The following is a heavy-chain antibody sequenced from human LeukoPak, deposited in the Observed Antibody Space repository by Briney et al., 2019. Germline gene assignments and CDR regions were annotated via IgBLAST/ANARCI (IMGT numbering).Heavy chain of an antibody. J-gene: IGHJ6*03. CDR1: GGSISTGGYY. CDR3: ARDRPRLRGYSYGYYYYMDV. CDR2: IYYRGST. V-gene: IGHV4-39*07. D-gene: IGHD5-18*01. Sequence: SETLSLTCTVSGGSISTGGYYWGWIRQPPGKGLEWIGSIYYRGSTYYNPSLKSRVTISVDTSKNQFSLKLSSVTAADTAVYYCARDRPRLRGYSYGYYYYMDVWGKGTTVTVSS.